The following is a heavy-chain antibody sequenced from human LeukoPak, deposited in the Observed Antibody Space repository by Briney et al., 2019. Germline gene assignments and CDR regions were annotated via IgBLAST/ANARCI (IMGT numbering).Heavy chain of an antibody. CDR3: ARDGRDDYSNSNLDY. J-gene: IGHJ4*02. Sequence: GGSLRLSCAASGFTFSSYSMNWVRQAPGKGLEWVSSISSSSSYIYYADSVKGRFTISRDNAKNSLYLQMNSVRAEDTAVYYCARDGRDDYSNSNLDYWGQGTLVTVSS. V-gene: IGHV3-21*01. CDR1: GFTFSSYS. D-gene: IGHD4-11*01. CDR2: ISSSSSYI.